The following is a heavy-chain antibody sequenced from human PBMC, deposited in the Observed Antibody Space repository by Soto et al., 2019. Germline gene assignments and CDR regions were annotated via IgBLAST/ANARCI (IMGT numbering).Heavy chain of an antibody. Sequence: QVQLQESGPGLVKPSQTLSLTCTVSGGSISSGGYYWSWIRQHPGKGLEWIAYIYYSGSTYYNPFLQSRVTISIDTSKNQFSLKLSSVTAADTAVYYCARGNSGWFGNWGQGTLVTVSS. J-gene: IGHJ4*02. D-gene: IGHD6-19*01. CDR3: ARGNSGWFGN. V-gene: IGHV4-31*03. CDR2: IYYSGST. CDR1: GGSISSGGYY.